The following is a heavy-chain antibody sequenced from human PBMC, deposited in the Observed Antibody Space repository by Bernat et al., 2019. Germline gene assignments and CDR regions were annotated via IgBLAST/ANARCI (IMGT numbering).Heavy chain of an antibody. Sequence: EVQLVESGGGLVQPGGSLKLSCAASGFTFSGSAMHWVRQASGKGLEWVGRIRSKANSYATAYAASVKGRFTISRDDSKNTAYLQMNSLKTGDTAVYYCTGGSLYYFDYWGQGTLVTVSS. CDR2: IRSKANSYAT. V-gene: IGHV3-73*01. J-gene: IGHJ4*02. CDR1: GFTFSGSA. D-gene: IGHD3-16*01. CDR3: TGGSLYYFDY.